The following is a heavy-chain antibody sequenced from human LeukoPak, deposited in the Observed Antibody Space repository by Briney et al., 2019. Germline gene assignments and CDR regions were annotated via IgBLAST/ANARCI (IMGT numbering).Heavy chain of an antibody. J-gene: IGHJ4*02. V-gene: IGHV4-39*01. CDR1: GGSISSSSYY. Sequence: PSETLSLTCTVSGGSISSSSYYWGWIRQPPGKGLERIGSIYYSGSTYYNPSLKSRVTISVDTSKNQFSLKLSSVTAADTAVYYCARTYHSGYLSSEPYWGQGTLVTVSS. CDR3: ARTYHSGYLSSEPY. D-gene: IGHD3-22*01. CDR2: IYYSGST.